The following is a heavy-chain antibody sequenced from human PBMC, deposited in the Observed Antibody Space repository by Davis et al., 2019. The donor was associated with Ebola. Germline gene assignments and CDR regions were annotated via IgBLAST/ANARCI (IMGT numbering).Heavy chain of an antibody. CDR2: INPNSGGT. Sequence: ASVKVSCKASGYTFTGYYMHWVRQAPGQGLEWMGWINPNSGGTNYAQKFQGRVTMTRDTSISTAYMELSRLRSDDTAVYYCARGDEYLMATMWYYYGMDVWGQGTTVTVSS. J-gene: IGHJ6*02. CDR1: GYTFTGYY. D-gene: IGHD5-12*01. V-gene: IGHV1-2*02. CDR3: ARGDEYLMATMWYYYGMDV.